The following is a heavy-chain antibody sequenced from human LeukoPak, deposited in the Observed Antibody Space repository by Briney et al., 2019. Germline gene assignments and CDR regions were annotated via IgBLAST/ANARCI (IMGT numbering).Heavy chain of an antibody. CDR3: ARAVLWVRGVIPNYYYYYYMDV. CDR1: GFTFSSYW. J-gene: IGHJ6*03. CDR2: IKQDGSEK. Sequence: GGSLRLSCAASGFTFSSYWMSWVRQAPGKGLEWAANIKQDGSEKYYVDSVEGRFTISRDNAKNSLYLQMNSLRAEDTAVYYCARAVLWVRGVIPNYYYYYYMDVWGKGTTVTISS. V-gene: IGHV3-7*01. D-gene: IGHD3-10*01.